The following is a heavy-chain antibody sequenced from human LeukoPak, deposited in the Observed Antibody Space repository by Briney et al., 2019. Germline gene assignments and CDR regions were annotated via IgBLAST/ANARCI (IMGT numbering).Heavy chain of an antibody. CDR2: ITTSGGST. J-gene: IGHJ6*03. CDR1: GFTFSIYD. CDR3: AKRGNPTVGHHYLDV. Sequence: GGSLRLSCAAFGFTFSIYDMSWVRQAPGKGLEWVSSITTSGGSTFYADSVMGRFTISRDNSRNTLYLQMNSLSAEDTAVYYCAKRGNPTVGHHYLDVWGKGTTVSVSS. V-gene: IGHV3-23*01. D-gene: IGHD1-1*01.